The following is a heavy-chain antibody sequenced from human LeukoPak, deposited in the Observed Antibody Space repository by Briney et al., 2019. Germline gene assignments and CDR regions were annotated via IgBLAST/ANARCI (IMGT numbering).Heavy chain of an antibody. D-gene: IGHD3-10*01. CDR3: ARVLGFGGYYYYYYMDV. CDR1: GGSISSSSYY. CDR2: IYYSGIT. V-gene: IGHV4-39*07. Sequence: KTSETLSLTCTVSGGSISSSSYYWGWIRQPPGKGLEWIGSIYYSGITYYNPSLKSRVTISVDTSKNQFSLKLSSVTAADTAVYYCARVLGFGGYYYYYYMDVWGKGTTVTISS. J-gene: IGHJ6*03.